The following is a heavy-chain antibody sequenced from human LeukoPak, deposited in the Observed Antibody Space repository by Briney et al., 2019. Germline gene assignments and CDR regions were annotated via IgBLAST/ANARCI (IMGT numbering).Heavy chain of an antibody. D-gene: IGHD2-2*01. CDR2: INHSGST. CDR1: GGSFSGYY. J-gene: IGHJ1*01. Sequence: SETLSLTCAVYGGSFSGYYWSWIRQPPGKGLEWIGEINHSGSTNYNPSLKSRVTISVDTSKNQFSLKLSSVTAADTAVYYCARGRPQAAAANAEYFRHWGQGTLVTVSS. CDR3: ARGRPQAAAANAEYFRH. V-gene: IGHV4-34*01.